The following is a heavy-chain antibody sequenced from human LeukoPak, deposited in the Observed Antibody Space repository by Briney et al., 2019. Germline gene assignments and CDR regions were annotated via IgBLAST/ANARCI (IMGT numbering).Heavy chain of an antibody. CDR3: ARTVGATGAFEI. V-gene: IGHV1-18*01. J-gene: IGHJ3*02. D-gene: IGHD1-26*01. Sequence: GASVKVSCKASGYTFINYGPTWVRQAPGKGFEWMGCISAYTGSKNYAQKLQGRVTMPTDPSTSTAYMDLKSLRSDDTAVYYCARTVGATGAFEIWGQGTMVIVSS. CDR1: GYTFINYG. CDR2: ISAYTGSK.